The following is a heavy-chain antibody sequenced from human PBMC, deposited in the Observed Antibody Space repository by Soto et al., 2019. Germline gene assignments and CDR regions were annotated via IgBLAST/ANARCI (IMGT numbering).Heavy chain of an antibody. J-gene: IGHJ4*02. CDR2: LSAYNGNT. D-gene: IGHD6-25*01. V-gene: IGHV1-18*01. Sequence: QVQLVQSGAEVKKPGASVKVSCQASGYTFTSYGISWVRQAPGQGLEWMGWLSAYNGNTNYAQQLQGRAAMTTDTSTSPAYRELRSLRLDDTAVYSCARDLAAVDDWGQGNLVTVPS. CDR1: GYTFTSYG. CDR3: ARDLAAVDD.